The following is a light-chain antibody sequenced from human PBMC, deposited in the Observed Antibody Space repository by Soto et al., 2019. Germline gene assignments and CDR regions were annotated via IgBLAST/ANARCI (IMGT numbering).Light chain of an antibody. V-gene: IGKV3-15*01. J-gene: IGKJ2*01. CDR2: DAS. Sequence: IVMTQSPATLSVSPGERATLSCRASQSINNNLAWYQQKPGQAPRLLIYDASTGATDIPARFSGSGSGTEFTLTISSQQSEDSAVYYCQQYKSWFTFGQGTKLEIK. CDR1: QSINNN. CDR3: QQYKSWFT.